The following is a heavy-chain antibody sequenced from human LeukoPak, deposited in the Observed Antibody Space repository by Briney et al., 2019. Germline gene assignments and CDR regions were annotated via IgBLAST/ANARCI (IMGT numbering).Heavy chain of an antibody. D-gene: IGHD2-21*01. CDR1: GDSVSSNSAA. J-gene: IGHJ4*02. CDR2: TYYRSKWYN. CDR3: AREPRLGYCGGDCYFDY. Sequence: SQTLSLTCAISGDSVSSNSAAWNWIRQSPSRGLEWLGRTYYRSKWYNDYAVSVKSRITINPDTSKNQFSLQLNSVTPEDTAVYYCAREPRLGYCGGDCYFDYWGQGTLVTVSS. V-gene: IGHV6-1*01.